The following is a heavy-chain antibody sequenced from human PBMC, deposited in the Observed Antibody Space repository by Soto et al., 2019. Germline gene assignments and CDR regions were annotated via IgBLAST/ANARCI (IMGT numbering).Heavy chain of an antibody. D-gene: IGHD3-3*01. J-gene: IGHJ4*02. CDR1: GGSISSGGYY. CDR2: LYYSGST. V-gene: IGHV4-31*01. CDR3: ASLKSGSLDY. Sequence: QVQLQESGPGLVKPSQTLSLTCTVSGGSISSGGYYWSWIRQHPGKGLEWIGYLYYSGSTYYNPSLQXXVXIXXDTSKNQFSLKLSSVTAADTAVYSCASLKSGSLDYWGQGTLVTVSS.